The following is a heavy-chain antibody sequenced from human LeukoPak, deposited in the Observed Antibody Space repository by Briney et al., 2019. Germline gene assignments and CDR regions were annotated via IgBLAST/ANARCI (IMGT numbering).Heavy chain of an antibody. CDR3: AKDRMKWRVAAASIEY. CDR1: GFTFSSYS. Sequence: PGGSLRPSCAASGFTFSSYSMNWVRQAPGKGLEWVSSISSSSSYIYYADSVKGRFTTSRDNAKNSLYLQMNSLRGDDTAVYYCAKDRMKWRVAAASIEYWGRGTLVTVST. J-gene: IGHJ4*02. D-gene: IGHD2-2*01. V-gene: IGHV3-21*04. CDR2: ISSSSSYI.